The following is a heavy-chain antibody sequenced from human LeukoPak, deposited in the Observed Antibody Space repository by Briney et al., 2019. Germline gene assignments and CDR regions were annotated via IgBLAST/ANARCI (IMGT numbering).Heavy chain of an antibody. CDR1: GFTFSSYA. Sequence: GGSLRLSCAASGFTFSSYAMSWVRQAPGKGLEWVSAISGSGGSTYYADSVKGRFTISRDNSKNTLYLQMNSLRAEGTAVYYCAKIDYYDSSGYSPRYWGQGTLVTVSS. J-gene: IGHJ4*02. CDR3: AKIDYYDSSGYSPRY. V-gene: IGHV3-23*01. D-gene: IGHD3-22*01. CDR2: ISGSGGST.